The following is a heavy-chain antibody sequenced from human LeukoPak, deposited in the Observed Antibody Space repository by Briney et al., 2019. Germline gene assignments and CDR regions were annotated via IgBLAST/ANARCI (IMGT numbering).Heavy chain of an antibody. D-gene: IGHD6-19*01. CDR3: ARKIAVATYYFDY. V-gene: IGHV4-61*02. CDR2: IYTSGST. CDR1: GGSISSGSYY. J-gene: IGHJ4*02. Sequence: PSQTLSLTCIVSGGSISSGSYYWSWIRQPAGKGLEWIGRIYTSGSTNYNPSLKSRVTISVDTSKNQFSLKLSSVTAADTAVYYCARKIAVATYYFDYWGQGTLVTVSS.